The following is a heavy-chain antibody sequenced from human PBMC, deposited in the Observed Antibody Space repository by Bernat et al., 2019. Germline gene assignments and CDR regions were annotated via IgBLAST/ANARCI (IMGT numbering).Heavy chain of an antibody. CDR1: GYSFTSYW. CDR3: ARTDYDFWSGYPYYYYMDV. CDR2: IDPSDSYT. D-gene: IGHD3-3*01. Sequence: EVQLVQSGAEVKKPGESLRISCKGSGYSFTSYWISWVRQMPGKGLEWMGRIDPSDSYTNYRPSFQGHVTISADKSISTAYLQWSSLKASDTAMYYCARTDYDFWSGYPYYYYMDVWGKGTTVTVSS. V-gene: IGHV5-10-1*03. J-gene: IGHJ6*03.